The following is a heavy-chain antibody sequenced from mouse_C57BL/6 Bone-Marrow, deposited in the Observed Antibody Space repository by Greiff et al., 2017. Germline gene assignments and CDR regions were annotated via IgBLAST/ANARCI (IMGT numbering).Heavy chain of an antibody. CDR1: GFTFSSYA. CDR2: ISDGGSYT. D-gene: IGHD2-5*01. J-gene: IGHJ4*01. CDR3: AREKDSYYSNCY. Sequence: EVKLMESGGGLVKPGGSLKLSCAASGFTFSSYAMSWVRQTPEKRLEWVATISDGGSYTYYPDNVKGRFTISRDNAKNNLYLQMSHLKSEDTAMYYCAREKDSYYSNCYWGQGTSVTVSS. V-gene: IGHV5-4*01.